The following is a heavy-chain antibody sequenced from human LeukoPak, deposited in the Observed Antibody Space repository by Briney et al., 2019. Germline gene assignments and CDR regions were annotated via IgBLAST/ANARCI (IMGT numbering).Heavy chain of an antibody. D-gene: IGHD5-12*01. V-gene: IGHV3-43*02. CDR1: GFTFHNYA. CDR3: ARDHGYGGADY. CDR2: TSGDGITT. Sequence: PGGSLRLSCAASGFTFHNYAIHWVRQAPGKGLEWVSRTSGDGITTYFADSVKGRFTISRDNSKSSLFLQMNSLRTEDTALYYCARDHGYGGADYWGQGTLVTVSS. J-gene: IGHJ4*02.